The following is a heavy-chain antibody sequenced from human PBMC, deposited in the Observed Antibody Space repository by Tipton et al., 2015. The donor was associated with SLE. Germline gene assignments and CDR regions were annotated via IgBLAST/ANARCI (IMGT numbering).Heavy chain of an antibody. CDR2: INTKNGNT. CDR1: GDTVSDYA. Sequence: QLVQSGAEVKKPGSSVKVSCKASGDTVSDYAVTWVRQAPGQGLEWMGWINTKNGNTRYAQKFQGRVTMATDTSTDTAYMDLRSLRSDDTAVYYCATLRIYGSGLGYGMDVWRQGTTITVSS. V-gene: IGHV1-18*01. J-gene: IGHJ6*02. D-gene: IGHD6-25*01. CDR3: ATLRIYGSGLGYGMDV.